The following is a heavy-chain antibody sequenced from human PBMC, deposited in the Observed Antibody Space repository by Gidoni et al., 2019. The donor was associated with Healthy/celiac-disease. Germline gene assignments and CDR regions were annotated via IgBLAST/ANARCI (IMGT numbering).Heavy chain of an antibody. CDR2: INHSGST. J-gene: IGHJ4*02. Sequence: QVQLQQWGAGLLKPSETLSLTSAVSGGSFSGYYWSWIRQPPGKGLEWIGEINHSGSTNYNPSLKSRVTISVDTSKNQFSLKLSSVTAADTAVYYCARGRAYYDFWSGYPSPPYFDYWGQGTLVTVSS. CDR3: ARGRAYYDFWSGYPSPPYFDY. V-gene: IGHV4-34*01. D-gene: IGHD3-3*01. CDR1: GGSFSGYY.